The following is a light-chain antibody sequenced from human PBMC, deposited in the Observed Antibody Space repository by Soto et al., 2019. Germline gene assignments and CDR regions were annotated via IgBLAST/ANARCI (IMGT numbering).Light chain of an antibody. J-gene: IGKJ4*01. CDR1: QDISNY. Sequence: IQMTQSPSSLSASVGYRVTITCQASQDISNYLNWYQQKPGKAPKLLIYDASNLETGVPSRFSGSGSGTDFTFTIRSLQPEDIATYYCQQYDNLPLTFGGGTKVEIK. CDR2: DAS. V-gene: IGKV1-33*01. CDR3: QQYDNLPLT.